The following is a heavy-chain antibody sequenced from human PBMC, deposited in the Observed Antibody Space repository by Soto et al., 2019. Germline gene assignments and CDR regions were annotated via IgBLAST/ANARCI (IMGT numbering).Heavy chain of an antibody. CDR2: IKPDGSQK. J-gene: IGHJ3*02. CDR3: ARGDYYDSSGPFSDAFDI. CDR1: GFTFSSCA. V-gene: IGHV3-7*04. D-gene: IGHD3-22*01. Sequence: GGSLRLSCAASGFTFSSCAMGWVRQAPGKGLEWVANIKPDGSQKWYVDSVKGRFTISRDNAKKSLYLQMNSLRAEDTAVYYCARGDYYDSSGPFSDAFDIWGQGTMVT.